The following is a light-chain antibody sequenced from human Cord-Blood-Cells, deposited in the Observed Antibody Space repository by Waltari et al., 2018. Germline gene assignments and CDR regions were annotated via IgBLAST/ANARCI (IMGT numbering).Light chain of an antibody. CDR3: SSYTSSSTLGV. Sequence: QSALTQPASVSGSPGQSITISCTGTSSDVGGYNSVSWYQQHPGKAPKLMIYDVSNRPSGVSNRFSASKSGNTASLTIAGLQAEDEADYYCSSYTSSSTLGVFGTGTKVTVL. CDR1: SSDVGGYNS. CDR2: DVS. V-gene: IGLV2-14*01. J-gene: IGLJ1*01.